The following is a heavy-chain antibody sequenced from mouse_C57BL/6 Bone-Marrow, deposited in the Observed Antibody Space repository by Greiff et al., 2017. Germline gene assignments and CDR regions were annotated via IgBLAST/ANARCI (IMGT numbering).Heavy chain of an antibody. Sequence: QVQLQQPGAELVKPGASVKMSCKASGYTFTSYWITWVKQRPGQGLEWIGDIYPGSGSTNYNEKFKSKATLTVDTSSSTAYMQLSSLTSEDSAVYYCARGTTMVTTKGYYYAMDYWGRNLSHRLL. CDR3: ARGTTMVTTKGYYYAMDY. D-gene: IGHD2-2*01. V-gene: IGHV1-55*01. CDR1: GYTFTSYW. J-gene: IGHJ4*01. CDR2: IYPGSGST.